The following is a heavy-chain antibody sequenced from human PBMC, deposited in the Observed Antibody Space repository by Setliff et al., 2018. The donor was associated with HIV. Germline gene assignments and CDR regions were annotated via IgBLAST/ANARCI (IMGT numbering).Heavy chain of an antibody. Sequence: LSLTCTVSGGSTSGYYWNWIRQSPGKGLEWIGCVFYSGSANYSPSLKSRVTISVDTSKNQFSLKLSSVTAADTAVYYCARTFNSGYLSYAFDIWGQGTMVTVSS. J-gene: IGHJ3*02. CDR3: ARTFNSGYLSYAFDI. V-gene: IGHV4-59*01. CDR2: VFYSGSA. D-gene: IGHD3-22*01. CDR1: GGSTSGYY.